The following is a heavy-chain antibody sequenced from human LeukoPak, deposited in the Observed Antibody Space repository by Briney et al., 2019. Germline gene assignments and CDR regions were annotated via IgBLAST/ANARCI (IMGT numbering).Heavy chain of an antibody. V-gene: IGHV4-30-2*01. Sequence: SETLSLTCAVSGGSISSGGYSWSWIRQPPGKGLEWIGYIYHSGSTYYNPSLKSRVTISVDRSKNQFSLKLSSVTAADTAVYYCARRKLFIAAAGSGWFDPWGQGTLVTVSS. J-gene: IGHJ5*02. CDR1: GGSISSGGYS. CDR2: IYHSGST. CDR3: ARRKLFIAAAGSGWFDP. D-gene: IGHD6-13*01.